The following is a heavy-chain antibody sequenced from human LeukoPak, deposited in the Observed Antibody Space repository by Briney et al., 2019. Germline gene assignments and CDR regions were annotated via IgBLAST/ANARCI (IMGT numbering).Heavy chain of an antibody. CDR3: ARVRGYGDASEN. CDR1: GGSISSSNW. CDR2: IYHSGST. V-gene: IGHV4-4*02. Sequence: SETLSLTCAVSGGSISSSNWWSWVRQPPGKGLEWIGEIYHSGSTNYNPSLKSRVTISVDKSKNQFSLKLSSVTAADTAVYYRARVRGYGDASENWGQGTLVTVSS. D-gene: IGHD3-16*01. J-gene: IGHJ4*02.